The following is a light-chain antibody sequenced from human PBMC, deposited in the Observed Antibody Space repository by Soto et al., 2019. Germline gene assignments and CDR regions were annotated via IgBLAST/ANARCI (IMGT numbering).Light chain of an antibody. V-gene: IGKV3-20*01. CDR3: QQYAGSPRT. CDR2: SAS. J-gene: IGKJ1*01. Sequence: ILLTRSLCTLALCTVERGTLSCRVSQNLGTLYLDWFQQKSGQAPRLLIYSASRRATGIPDRFTGSGSGTDFTLTINRVEPEDFAVYFCQQYAGSPRTFGQGTKVDIK. CDR1: QNLGTLY.